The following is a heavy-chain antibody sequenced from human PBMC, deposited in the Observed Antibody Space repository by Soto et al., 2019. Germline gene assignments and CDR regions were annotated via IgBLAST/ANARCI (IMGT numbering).Heavy chain of an antibody. J-gene: IGHJ4*01. Sequence: SDTLSLTCAVYGGSFSVYYWTWICQPPGTGLEWIGEINHSVITNYSPSLKSRGSISADTSRNQFSLKVSSVTAADTAAYYCERSWDANAWGQGALVTVSS. CDR1: GGSFSVYY. D-gene: IGHD2-15*01. CDR3: ERSWDANA. V-gene: IGHV4-34*01. CDR2: INHSVIT.